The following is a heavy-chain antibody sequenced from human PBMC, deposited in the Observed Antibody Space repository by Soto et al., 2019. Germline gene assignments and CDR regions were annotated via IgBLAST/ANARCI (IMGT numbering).Heavy chain of an antibody. J-gene: IGHJ6*02. CDR3: ASYVRSYYNGMDV. V-gene: IGHV1-8*01. Sequence: QVQLVQSGAEVKKPGASVKVSCKASGYTFSSHDINWVRQATGQGLEWMGWMNPNSGNTGYAQKFQGRGTMTRNTSISTAYMELSSLRSADMAVYYCASYVRSYYNGMDVWGQGTTVTVSS. CDR2: MNPNSGNT. CDR1: GYTFSSHD. D-gene: IGHD3-16*01.